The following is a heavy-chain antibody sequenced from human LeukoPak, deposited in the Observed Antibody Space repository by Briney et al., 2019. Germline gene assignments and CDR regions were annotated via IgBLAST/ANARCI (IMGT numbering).Heavy chain of an antibody. J-gene: IGHJ4*02. Sequence: PGGSLRLSCAASGFTFSSYAMSWVRQAPGKGLEWVSAISGSGGSTYYADSVKGRFTISRDNSKNTLYLQMNSLRAEDTAVYYCARTGYCSGGSCYDPYFDYWGQGTLVTVSS. V-gene: IGHV3-23*01. D-gene: IGHD2-15*01. CDR1: GFTFSSYA. CDR3: ARTGYCSGGSCYDPYFDY. CDR2: ISGSGGST.